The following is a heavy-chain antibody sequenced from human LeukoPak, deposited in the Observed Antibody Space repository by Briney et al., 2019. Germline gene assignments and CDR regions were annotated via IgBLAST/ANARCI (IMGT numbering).Heavy chain of an antibody. J-gene: IGHJ4*02. Sequence: SETLSLTCTVSGGSISSYYWSWIRQPPGKGLEWIGYIQNSGSINYNASLKSRVTISVDTSKNQFSLKLTSVTAADTAVYYCARHWGRTSGWYHFDYWGQGTLVTVSS. CDR3: ARHWGRTSGWYHFDY. CDR2: IQNSGSI. CDR1: GGSISSYY. V-gene: IGHV4-59*08. D-gene: IGHD6-19*01.